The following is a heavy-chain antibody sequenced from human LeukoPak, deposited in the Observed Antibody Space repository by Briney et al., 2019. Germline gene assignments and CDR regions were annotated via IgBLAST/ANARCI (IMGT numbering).Heavy chain of an antibody. J-gene: IGHJ4*02. CDR3: AKAIDEWELGPRY. D-gene: IGHD1-26*01. V-gene: IGHV3-23*01. CDR1: GFTFSSYA. Sequence: GGSLRLSCAASGFTFSSYAMSWVRQGPGKGLEWVSEISGSGGIRYYADSVKGRFTLSRDNSKNTVYLQMNSLRVEDTAVYYCAKAIDEWELGPRYWGQGTLVTVSS. CDR2: ISGSGGIR.